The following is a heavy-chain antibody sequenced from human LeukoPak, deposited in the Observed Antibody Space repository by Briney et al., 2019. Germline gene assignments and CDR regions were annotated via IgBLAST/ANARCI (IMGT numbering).Heavy chain of an antibody. CDR1: GGSMTTHH. D-gene: IGHD5-18*01. J-gene: IGHJ4*02. CDR3: TTIKRGNIFGYFDY. CDR2: VFDSGRT. Sequence: SETLSLTCTVSGGSMTTHHWNWIRQTPGKGLEWIGYVFDSGRTKENPSLKSRVTLSADTSKNQLSLRLSSVTAADTAVYYCTTIKRGNIFGYFDYWGQGTLVTVSS. V-gene: IGHV4-59*11.